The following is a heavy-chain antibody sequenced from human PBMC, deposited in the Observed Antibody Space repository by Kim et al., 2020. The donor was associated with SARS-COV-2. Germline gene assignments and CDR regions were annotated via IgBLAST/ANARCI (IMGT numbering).Heavy chain of an antibody. V-gene: IGHV4-59*08. D-gene: IGHD6-13*01. J-gene: IGHJ6*02. Sequence: PSLKSRVTISVYTSKNQFSLKLSSVPAADTAVYYCARLNRQLAPSYGMDVWGQGTTVTVSS. CDR3: ARLNRQLAPSYGMDV.